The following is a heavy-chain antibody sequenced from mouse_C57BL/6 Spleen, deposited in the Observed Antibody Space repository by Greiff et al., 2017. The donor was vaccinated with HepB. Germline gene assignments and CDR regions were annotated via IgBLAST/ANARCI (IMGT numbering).Heavy chain of an antibody. CDR3: ARWRDSLLYGSSYWYFDV. CDR2: IYPGDGDT. J-gene: IGHJ1*03. Sequence: QVQLQQSGPELVKPGASVKISCKASGYAFSSSWMNWVKQRPGKGLEWIGRIYPGDGDTNYNGKFKGKATLTADKSSSTAYMQLSSLTSEDSAVYFCARWRDSLLYGSSYWYFDVWGTGTTVTVSS. V-gene: IGHV1-82*01. CDR1: GYAFSSSW. D-gene: IGHD1-1*01.